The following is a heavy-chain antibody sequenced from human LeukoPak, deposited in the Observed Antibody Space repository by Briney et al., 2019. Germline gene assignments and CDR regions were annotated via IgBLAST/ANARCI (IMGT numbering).Heavy chain of an antibody. CDR3: ASSTGTLVVFDY. Sequence: SETLSLTCTVSGGSISSSSYYWGWIRQPPGKGLEWIGYIYYRGSTYYNPSLKSRVTISVDTSKNQFSLKLSSVTAADTAVYYCASSTGTLVVFDYWGQGTLVTVSS. J-gene: IGHJ4*02. D-gene: IGHD4-17*01. CDR2: IYYRGST. CDR1: GGSISSSSYY. V-gene: IGHV4-39*07.